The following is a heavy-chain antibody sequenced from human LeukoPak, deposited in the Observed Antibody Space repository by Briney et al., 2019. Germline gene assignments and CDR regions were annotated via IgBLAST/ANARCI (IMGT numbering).Heavy chain of an antibody. CDR2: ISSSSSYI. Sequence: GGSLRLSCAASGFTFSSYSMNWVRQAPGKGLEWVSSISSSSSYIYYADSVKGRFTISRDNAKDSLYLQMNSLRAEDTAVYYCARDRDCSSTSCYYDYWGQGTLVTVSS. CDR3: ARDRDCSSTSCYYDY. D-gene: IGHD2-2*01. J-gene: IGHJ4*02. V-gene: IGHV3-21*01. CDR1: GFTFSSYS.